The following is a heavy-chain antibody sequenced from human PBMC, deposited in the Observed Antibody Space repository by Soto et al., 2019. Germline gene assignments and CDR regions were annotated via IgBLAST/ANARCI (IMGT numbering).Heavy chain of an antibody. Sequence: ASVKVSCKASGYTFTSYDINWVRQATGQGLEWMGWMNPNSGNTGYAQKFQGRVTMTRNTSISTAYMELSSLRSEDTAVYYCARGSGYYDFWSCYFNWFDPWGQGTLVTLSS. CDR2: MNPNSGNT. J-gene: IGHJ5*02. V-gene: IGHV1-8*01. CDR3: ARGSGYYDFWSCYFNWFDP. CDR1: GYTFTSYD. D-gene: IGHD3-3*01.